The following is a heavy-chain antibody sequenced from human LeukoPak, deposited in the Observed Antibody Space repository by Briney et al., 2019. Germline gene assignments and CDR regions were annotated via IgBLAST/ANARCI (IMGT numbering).Heavy chain of an antibody. J-gene: IGHJ6*02. V-gene: IGHV1-18*01. CDR3: ARDYYDSSGYYYYYYGMDV. CDR1: GYTFNSYG. D-gene: IGHD3-22*01. Sequence: GASVRVSCKASGYTFNSYGFSWVRQAPGQGLEWMGWISASITNTNYAQKLQGRVTMTTDTSTSTAYMELRSLRSDDTAVYYCARDYYDSSGYYYYYYGMDVWGQGTTVSVSS. CDR2: ISASITNT.